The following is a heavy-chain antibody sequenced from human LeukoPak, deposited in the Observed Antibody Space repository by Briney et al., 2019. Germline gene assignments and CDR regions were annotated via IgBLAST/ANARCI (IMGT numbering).Heavy chain of an antibody. V-gene: IGHV4-4*07. CDR2: IYTSGRT. Sequence: SETLSLTCTVSARPMSSDYWSWIRQPAGKVLEWIGLIYTSGRTNYNPSLKSRVSMSVDTSKEQFSLTLSSVTAADTAIYYCASDFAFWGQGTQVTVPS. CDR3: ASDFAF. CDR1: ARPMSSDY. J-gene: IGHJ4*02.